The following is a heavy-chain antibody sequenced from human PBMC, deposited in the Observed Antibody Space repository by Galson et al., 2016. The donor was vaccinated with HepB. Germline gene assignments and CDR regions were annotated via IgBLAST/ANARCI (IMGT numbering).Heavy chain of an antibody. Sequence: SLRLSCAASGFRFENYAMHWVRQAPGKGLEWASGISWNSGTIVYADSVEGRFTISRDNAKNSLYLQMNSLRAEDTALYYCAKTGGIAARPGNWYFDLWGRGTPVTVSS. CDR2: ISWNSGTI. CDR1: GFRFENYA. V-gene: IGHV3-9*01. D-gene: IGHD6-6*01. CDR3: AKTGGIAARPGNWYFDL. J-gene: IGHJ2*01.